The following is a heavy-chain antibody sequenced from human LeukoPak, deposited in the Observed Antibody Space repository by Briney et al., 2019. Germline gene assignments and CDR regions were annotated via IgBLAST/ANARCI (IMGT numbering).Heavy chain of an antibody. CDR1: GGSFSGYY. J-gene: IGHJ4*02. D-gene: IGHD4-17*01. CDR3: ATTGLRIF. CDR2: IYYSGST. Sequence: SETLSLTCAVYGGSFSGYYWSWIRQPPGKGLEWIGSIYYSGSTYYNPSLKSRVTISVDTSKNQFSLKLSSVTAADTAVYYGATTGLRIFWGQGTLVTVSS. V-gene: IGHV4-34*01.